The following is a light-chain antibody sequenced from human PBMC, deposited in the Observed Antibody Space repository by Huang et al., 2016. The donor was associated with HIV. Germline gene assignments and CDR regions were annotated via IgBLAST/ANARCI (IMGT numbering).Light chain of an antibody. CDR2: YAS. CDR3: LQSRSLPVT. J-gene: IGKJ4*01. CDR1: QSIGTS. V-gene: IGKV6D-21*02. Sequence: EIVLTQSPDFQSVAPKEKVTITCRASQSIGTSFHWYQQKPDQSPNLLIRYASESMSGVPSRFSGGGSGTVFTLTINSLEAEDAAAYFCLQSRSLPVTFGGGTKVEIK.